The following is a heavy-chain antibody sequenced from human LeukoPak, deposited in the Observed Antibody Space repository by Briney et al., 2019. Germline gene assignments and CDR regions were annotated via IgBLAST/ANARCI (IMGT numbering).Heavy chain of an antibody. CDR3: ARVGGEFLFDY. CDR2: ISSSGSTI. J-gene: IGHJ4*02. Sequence: GGSLRLSCAASGFTFSSYAMSWVRQAPGKGLEWVSYISSSGSTIYYADSVKGRFTISRDNAKNSLYLQMNSLRAEDTAVYYCARVGGEFLFDYWGQGTLVTVSS. CDR1: GFTFSSYA. V-gene: IGHV3-48*04. D-gene: IGHD3-10*01.